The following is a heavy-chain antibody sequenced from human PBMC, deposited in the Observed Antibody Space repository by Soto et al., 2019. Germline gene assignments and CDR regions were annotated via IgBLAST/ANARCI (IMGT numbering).Heavy chain of an antibody. CDR2: INHSGST. Sequence: PSETLSLTCAVYGGSFSGYYWSWIRQPPGKGLEWIGEINHSGSTNYNPSLKSRVTISVDTSKNQFSLKLSSVTAADTAVYYCGRGLGASSSWYGDDYWGQGTLVTVSS. CDR1: GGSFSGYY. V-gene: IGHV4-34*01. J-gene: IGHJ4*02. CDR3: GRGLGASSSWYGDDY. D-gene: IGHD6-13*01.